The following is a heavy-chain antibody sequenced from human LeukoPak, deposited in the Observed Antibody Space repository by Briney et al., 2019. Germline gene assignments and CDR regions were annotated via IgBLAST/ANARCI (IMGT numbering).Heavy chain of an antibody. J-gene: IGHJ4*02. Sequence: ASVKVSCKASGYTFNSSYMHWVRQAPGQGLEWMGIINPSDDSTRYAQKIQGRVTMTKDTSTNTVYMHLSSLSSDDTAVYYCARAYYESSAYRHAVYFDYWGQGTLVTVSS. CDR2: INPSDDST. CDR1: GYTFNSSY. V-gene: IGHV1-46*02. D-gene: IGHD3-22*01. CDR3: ARAYYESSAYRHAVYFDY.